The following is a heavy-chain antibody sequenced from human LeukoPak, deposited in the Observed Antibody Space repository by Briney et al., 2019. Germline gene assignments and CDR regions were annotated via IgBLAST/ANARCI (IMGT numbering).Heavy chain of an antibody. Sequence: SETLSLTCTVSGGSISSYYWSWIRQPPGKGLEWIGYIYYSGSTNYNPSLKSRVTISVDTSKNQFSLKLSSVTAADTAVYYCARALKYYDFWSGYIDYWGQGTLVTASS. CDR3: ARALKYYDFWSGYIDY. J-gene: IGHJ4*02. CDR2: IYYSGST. D-gene: IGHD3-3*01. V-gene: IGHV4-59*01. CDR1: GGSISSYY.